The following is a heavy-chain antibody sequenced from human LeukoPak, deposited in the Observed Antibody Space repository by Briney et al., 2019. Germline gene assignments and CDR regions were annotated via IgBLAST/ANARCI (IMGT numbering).Heavy chain of an antibody. V-gene: IGHV1-2*02. CDR1: GYTFTGYY. CDR3: ARDLGVATIRDYFDH. D-gene: IGHD5-12*01. Sequence: GSSVNVSCKASGYTFTGYYMHWVRQAPGQGGDWMGWINPKSGGTNYAQKFQGRVTMTRDTSISTAYMELSSLRSDDTAVYYCARDLGVATIRDYFDHWGQGTLVTVSS. J-gene: IGHJ4*02. CDR2: INPKSGGT.